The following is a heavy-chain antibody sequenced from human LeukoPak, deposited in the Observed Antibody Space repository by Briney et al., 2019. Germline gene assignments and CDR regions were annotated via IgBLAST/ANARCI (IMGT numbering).Heavy chain of an antibody. J-gene: IGHJ4*02. CDR3: ARSGYSYGHFDY. CDR2: ISSSGST. CDR1: GGSFSGYY. V-gene: IGHV4-59*10. D-gene: IGHD5-18*01. Sequence: SETLSLTCAVYGGSFSGYYWSWIRQPAGKGLEWIGRISSSGSTNYSPSLKSRVTISVDTSKNQFSLKLSSVTAADTAVYYCARSGYSYGHFDYWGQGTLVTVSS.